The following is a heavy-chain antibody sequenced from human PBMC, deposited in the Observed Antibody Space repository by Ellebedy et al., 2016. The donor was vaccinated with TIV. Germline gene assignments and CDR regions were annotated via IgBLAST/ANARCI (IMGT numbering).Heavy chain of an antibody. Sequence: MPSETLSLTCAVYGGSFSGYFWSWIRQPPGKGLEWIGEVNHSGSTNYNPSLMSRVTISVDTSKNQFSLKLRSVTAADTAVYFCARCPWEFGGVPSPLDYWGQGTLVTVSS. CDR2: VNHSGST. J-gene: IGHJ4*02. CDR1: GGSFSGYF. CDR3: ARCPWEFGGVPSPLDY. V-gene: IGHV4-34*01. D-gene: IGHD3-16*01.